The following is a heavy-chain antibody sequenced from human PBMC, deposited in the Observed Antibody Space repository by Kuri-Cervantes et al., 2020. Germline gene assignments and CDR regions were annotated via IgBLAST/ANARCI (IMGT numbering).Heavy chain of an antibody. V-gene: IGHV4-59*12. CDR2: IYYSGST. CDR3: ARATPDGSGSPYLY. J-gene: IGHJ4*02. CDR1: GGSISSYY. D-gene: IGHD3-22*01. Sequence: GSLRLSCTVSGGSISSYYWSWIRQPPGKGLEWIGYIYYSGSTNYNPSLKSRVTISVDTSKNQFSLKLSSVTAADTAVYYCARATPDGSGSPYLYWGLGTPVTVSS.